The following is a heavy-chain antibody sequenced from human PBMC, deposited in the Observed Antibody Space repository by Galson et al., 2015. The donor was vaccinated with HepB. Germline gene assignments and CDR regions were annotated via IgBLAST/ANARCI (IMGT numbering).Heavy chain of an antibody. CDR2: ISSSSSYT. Sequence: SLRLSCAASGFTFNDYFMSWIRQAPGKGLEWISYISSSSSYTNYADSVKGRFTISRDNAKNSLYLQMNSLRAEDTAVYYCARDMHYGDVGNAFDIWGQGTVVTVSS. V-gene: IGHV3-11*06. D-gene: IGHD4-17*01. J-gene: IGHJ3*02. CDR1: GFTFNDYF. CDR3: ARDMHYGDVGNAFDI.